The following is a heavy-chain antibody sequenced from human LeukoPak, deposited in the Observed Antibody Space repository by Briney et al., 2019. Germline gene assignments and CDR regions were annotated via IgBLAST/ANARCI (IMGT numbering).Heavy chain of an antibody. D-gene: IGHD4-17*01. J-gene: IGHJ4*02. CDR1: GXSFSTYA. Sequence: PGGSLRLSCAASGXSFSTYAMSWVRQAPGKGLEWVSTISGTGDSTYYADSVKGRFTISRDNSKNTLYLQMNSLRAEDTAVYYCARAREYGCGYWGQGTLVTVSS. CDR3: ARAREYGCGY. CDR2: ISGTGDST. V-gene: IGHV3-23*01.